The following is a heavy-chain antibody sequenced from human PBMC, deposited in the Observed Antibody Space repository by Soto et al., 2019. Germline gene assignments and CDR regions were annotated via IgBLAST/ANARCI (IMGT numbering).Heavy chain of an antibody. V-gene: IGHV4-59*12. J-gene: IGHJ6*03. D-gene: IGHD3-3*01. CDR3: ARIMTISGVPRYSTDV. CDR1: GDSISSYY. Sequence: SETLSLTCSVSGDSISSYYWSWIRQPPGKGLEWIGYIYYSGSTNYNPSFKSRVTMSVDTPKNQFSLKLSSVTAADTAVYYCARIMTISGVPRYSTDVWGTGPTVTLSS. CDR2: IYYSGST.